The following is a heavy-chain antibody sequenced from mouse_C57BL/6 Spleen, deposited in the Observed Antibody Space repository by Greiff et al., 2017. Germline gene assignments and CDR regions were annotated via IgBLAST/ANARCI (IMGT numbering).Heavy chain of an antibody. Sequence: QVQLQQPGPELVKPGASVKISCKASGYAFSSSWMNWVKQRPGKGLEWIGRIYPGDGDTNYNGKFKGKATLTADKSSSTAYMQHSSLTSGNSAVYFCEKLSYWYFDVWGTGTTVTVSS. CDR3: EKLSYWYFDV. J-gene: IGHJ1*03. V-gene: IGHV1-82*01. CDR1: GYAFSSSW. CDR2: IYPGDGDT. D-gene: IGHD4-1*01.